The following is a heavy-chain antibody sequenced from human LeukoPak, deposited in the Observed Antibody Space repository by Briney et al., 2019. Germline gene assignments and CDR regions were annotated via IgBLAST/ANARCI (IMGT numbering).Heavy chain of an antibody. Sequence: SVKVSCKASGGTFSSSGISWVRQAPGQGLEWMGGIIPIFGTANYAQKFQGRVTITADESTSTAYMELSSLRSEDTAVYYCAIRGYCRGGSCYSSWFDPWGQGTLVTVSS. CDR2: IIPIFGTA. CDR1: GGTFSSSG. CDR3: AIRGYCRGGSCYSSWFDP. J-gene: IGHJ5*02. D-gene: IGHD2-15*01. V-gene: IGHV1-69*13.